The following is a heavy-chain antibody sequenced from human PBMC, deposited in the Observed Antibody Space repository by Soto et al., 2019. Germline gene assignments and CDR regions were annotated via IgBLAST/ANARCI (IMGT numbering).Heavy chain of an antibody. CDR3: ARVFTDTAKVFDY. CDR1: GLTVSSNY. J-gene: IGHJ4*02. D-gene: IGHD5-18*01. Sequence: VQLVETGGGLIQPGGSLRLSCAVSGLTVSSNYMSWVRQAPGKGLEWVSIIYSAGSTYYADSVKGRFTISRDNSKNTVYLQMNSLRAEDTAVYYCARVFTDTAKVFDYWGQGTLVIVSS. CDR2: IYSAGST. V-gene: IGHV3-53*02.